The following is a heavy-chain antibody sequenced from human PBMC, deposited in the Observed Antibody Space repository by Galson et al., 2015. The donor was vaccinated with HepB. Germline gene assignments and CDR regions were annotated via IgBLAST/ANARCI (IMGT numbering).Heavy chain of an antibody. Sequence: SVKVSCKASVGTFSSYTISWVRQAPGQGLEWMGKIIPIPGIANYVQKFQGRVTITADKSTSTAYMELSSLRSEDTAVYYCARDGSVDYYDSSGPLGIWGQGTMVTVSS. CDR2: IIPIPGIA. CDR3: ARDGSVDYYDSSGPLGI. V-gene: IGHV1-69*04. CDR1: VGTFSSYT. D-gene: IGHD3-22*01. J-gene: IGHJ3*02.